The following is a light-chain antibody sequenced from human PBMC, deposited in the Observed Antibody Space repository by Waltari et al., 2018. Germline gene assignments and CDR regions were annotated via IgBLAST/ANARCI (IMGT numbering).Light chain of an antibody. J-gene: IGLJ2*01. CDR2: EVS. V-gene: IGLV2-8*01. CDR3: SSYAGSNNVV. Sequence: QSALSQPPSASGSPGQSVTISCTGTSSDVGRYNYVSWYQQHPGKAPKLMIYEVSKRPSGVPARLSGSKSGNTASLTVSGLQAEDEADYYCSSYAGSNNVVFGGGTKLTVL. CDR1: SSDVGRYNY.